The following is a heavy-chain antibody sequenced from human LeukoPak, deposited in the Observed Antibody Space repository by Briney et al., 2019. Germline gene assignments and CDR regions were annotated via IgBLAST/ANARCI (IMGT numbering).Heavy chain of an antibody. CDR1: GFTFINYA. J-gene: IGHJ3*02. CDR3: AKDLGLAYYESYFDI. CDR2: ISYDGSDK. V-gene: IGHV3-30*18. D-gene: IGHD3-22*01. Sequence: GGSLRLSCAASGFTFINYAMHWVRQAPGKGLEWVAVISYDGSDKYYVDSVKGRFTISRDNSKNTLYLQMNSLRAEDTAVYFRAKDLGLAYYESYFDIWGQGTMVTVSS.